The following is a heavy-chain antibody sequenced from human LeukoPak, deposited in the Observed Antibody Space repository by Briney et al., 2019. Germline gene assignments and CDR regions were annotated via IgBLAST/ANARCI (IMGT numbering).Heavy chain of an antibody. V-gene: IGHV3-7*01. CDR1: GFTFSNYW. CDR2: IKEDGSEK. CDR3: ARSSQRAFDL. D-gene: IGHD6-13*01. Sequence: PGGSLRLSCAASGFTFSNYWMNWVRQAPGKGLEWVASIKEDGSEKDYVDSVKGRFTISRDNAKNSLYLQMNSLRVEDTAVYYCARSSQRAFDLWGQGTMVTVSS. J-gene: IGHJ3*01.